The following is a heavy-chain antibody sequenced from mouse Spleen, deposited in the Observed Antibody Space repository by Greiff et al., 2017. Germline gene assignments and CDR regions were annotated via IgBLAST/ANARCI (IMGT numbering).Heavy chain of an antibody. CDR1: GYTFTSYW. D-gene: IGHD2-4*01. CDR3: IRGEDYGGFAY. CDR2: IYPGSGST. V-gene: IGHV1-55*01. J-gene: IGHJ3*01. Sequence: QVQLQQPGAELVKPGASVKMSCKASGYTFTSYWITWVKQRPGQGLEWIGDIYPGSGSTNYNEKFKSKATLTVDKSSSTAYMQLSSLTSEDSAVYYCIRGEDYGGFAYWGQGTLVTVSA.